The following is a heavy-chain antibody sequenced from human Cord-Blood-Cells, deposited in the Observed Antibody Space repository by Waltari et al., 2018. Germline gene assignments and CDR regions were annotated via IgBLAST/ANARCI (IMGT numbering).Heavy chain of an antibody. Sequence: KVSCTVSGYTLTELSMHWVRQAPGKGLEWMGGFDPEDGETIYAQKFQGRVTMTEDTSTDTAYMELSSLRSEDTAVYYCATDGDGYNNFDYWGQGTLVTVSS. CDR2: FDPEDGET. D-gene: IGHD5-12*01. CDR1: GYTLTELS. J-gene: IGHJ4*02. CDR3: ATDGDGYNNFDY. V-gene: IGHV1-24*01.